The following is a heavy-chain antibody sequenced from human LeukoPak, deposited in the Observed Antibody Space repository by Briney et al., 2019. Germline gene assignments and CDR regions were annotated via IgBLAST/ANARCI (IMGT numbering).Heavy chain of an antibody. CDR3: ARGPGIAAAANFDY. CDR2: IYYSGST. J-gene: IGHJ4*02. V-gene: IGHV4-59*12. D-gene: IGHD6-13*01. CDR1: GGSISSYY. Sequence: SETLSLTCTVSGGSISSYYWSWIRQPPGKGLEWIGYIYYSGSTYYNPSLKSRVTISVDTSKNQFSLKLSSVTAADTAMYYCARGPGIAAAANFDYWGQGTLVTVSS.